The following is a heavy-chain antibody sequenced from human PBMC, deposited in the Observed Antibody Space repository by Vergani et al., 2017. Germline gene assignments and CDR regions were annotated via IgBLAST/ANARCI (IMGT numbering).Heavy chain of an antibody. CDR3: ARGDMGGCGPFLDY. Sequence: QVQLQQWGAGLLKPSETLSLTCAVYGGSFSGYYWSWIRQPPGKGLEWIGEINHSGSTNYNPSLKSRVTISVDTSKNQFSLKLSSVTAADTAVDYCARGDMGGCGPFLDYWGQGTLVTVSS. CDR1: GGSFSGYY. J-gene: IGHJ4*02. D-gene: IGHD6-19*01. CDR2: INHSGST. V-gene: IGHV4-34*01.